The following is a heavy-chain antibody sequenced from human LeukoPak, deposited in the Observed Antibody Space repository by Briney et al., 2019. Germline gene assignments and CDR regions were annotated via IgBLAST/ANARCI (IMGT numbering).Heavy chain of an antibody. Sequence: PSETLSLTCTVSGGSISSYHWSWIRQPPGKGLECIGYIYSSGSTNYNPSLKSRVTISVDTSKNQFSLKLSSVTAADTAVYYCARARNYYDSSGFYYEGDAFDIWGQGTMVTVS. CDR3: ARARNYYDSSGFYYEGDAFDI. CDR1: GGSISSYH. D-gene: IGHD3-22*01. J-gene: IGHJ3*02. CDR2: IYSSGST. V-gene: IGHV4-59*01.